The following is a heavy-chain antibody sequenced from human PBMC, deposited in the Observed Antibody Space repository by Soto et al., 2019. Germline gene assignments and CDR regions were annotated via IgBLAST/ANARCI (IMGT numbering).Heavy chain of an antibody. J-gene: IGHJ4*02. D-gene: IGHD1-20*01. V-gene: IGHV3-23*01. CDR2: TGATGRTT. Sequence: VGSLRLSCAASGFTFNIYAMTWVRQAPGKGLEWVSTTGATGRTTYYSDAVKGRFTVSRDNSKNTLDLQMSNLRAEDTAVYYCATVHNTSRSFDYWGQGTLVTVYS. CDR1: GFTFNIYA. CDR3: ATVHNTSRSFDY.